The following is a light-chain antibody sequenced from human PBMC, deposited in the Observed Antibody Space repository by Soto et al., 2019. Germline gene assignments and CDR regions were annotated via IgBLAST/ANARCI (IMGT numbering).Light chain of an antibody. CDR1: QGVSTN. Sequence: THRRGPVTLSTSERATLSCRSSQGVSTNVAWYQQKPGQAPRLLIYGASIRATTTPAKFSGSGSGTEFTLTISSLQSEDFAVYYCPPYTTWPPCPFGQVS. CDR3: PPYTTWPPCP. V-gene: IGKV3-15*01. CDR2: GAS. J-gene: IGKJ1*01.